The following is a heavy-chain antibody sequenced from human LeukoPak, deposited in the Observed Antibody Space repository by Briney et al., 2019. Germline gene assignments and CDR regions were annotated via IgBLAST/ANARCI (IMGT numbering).Heavy chain of an antibody. V-gene: IGHV4-4*07. D-gene: IGHD3-22*01. J-gene: IGHJ4*02. CDR1: GVSISSYY. CDR3: ARAAYSSGYSLDY. CDR2: IYTSGST. Sequence: SETLSLTCSVSGVSISSYYWSWIRQPAGKGLEWIGRIYTSGSTNYNPPLKSRVTMSVDTSKNQFSLKLSSVTAADTAVYYCARAAYSSGYSLDYWGQGTLVTVSS.